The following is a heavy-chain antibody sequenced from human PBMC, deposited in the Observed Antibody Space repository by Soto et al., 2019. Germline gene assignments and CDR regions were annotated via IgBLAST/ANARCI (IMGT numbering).Heavy chain of an antibody. D-gene: IGHD2-21*01. Sequence: SETLSLTCTVSGGSISSSSYYWGWIRQPPGKGLEWIGSIYYSGSTYYNPSLKSRVTISVDTSKNQFSLKLSSVTAADTAVYYCARVVPAAHGDYWGQGTLVTVSS. CDR3: ARVVPAAHGDY. CDR2: IYYSGST. J-gene: IGHJ4*02. CDR1: GGSISSSSYY. V-gene: IGHV4-39*01.